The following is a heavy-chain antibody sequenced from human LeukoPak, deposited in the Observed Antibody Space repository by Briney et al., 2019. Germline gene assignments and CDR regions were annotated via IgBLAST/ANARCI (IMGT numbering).Heavy chain of an antibody. CDR1: GYTFTGYY. CDR3: ATDFTFGGVIVRQTGVY. V-gene: IGHV1-2*02. Sequence: GASVKVSCKASGYTFTGYYMHWVRQAPGQGVEWMGWINPNSGGTNYAQKFQGRVTMTRDTSISTAYMELSRLRSDDTAVYYCATDFTFGGVIVRQTGVYWGQGTLVTVSS. J-gene: IGHJ4*02. D-gene: IGHD3-16*02. CDR2: INPNSGGT.